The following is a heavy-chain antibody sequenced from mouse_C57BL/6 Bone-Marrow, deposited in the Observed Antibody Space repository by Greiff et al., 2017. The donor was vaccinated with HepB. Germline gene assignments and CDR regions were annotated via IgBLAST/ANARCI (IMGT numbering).Heavy chain of an antibody. Sequence: VQLQQSGPGLVQPSQSLSITCTVSGFSFTSYGVHWVRQSPGKGLEWLGVIWSGGSTDYNAAFISRLSISKDNSKSQVFFKMNSLQADDTAIYYCARNPYYYGSSLYYFDYWGQGTTLTVSS. CDR1: GFSFTSYG. J-gene: IGHJ2*01. D-gene: IGHD1-1*01. V-gene: IGHV2-2*01. CDR3: ARNPYYYGSSLYYFDY. CDR2: IWSGGST.